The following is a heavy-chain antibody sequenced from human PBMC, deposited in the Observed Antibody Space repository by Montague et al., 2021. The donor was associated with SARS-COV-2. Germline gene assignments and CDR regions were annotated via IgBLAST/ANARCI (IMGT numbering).Heavy chain of an antibody. J-gene: IGHJ6*03. CDR3: ARGSRTDFDWVFPVSGSSYSYMDV. CDR1: GGSISGYY. V-gene: IGHV4-59*01. CDR2: INYSGST. D-gene: IGHD3-9*01. Sequence: SETLSLTCAVSGGSISGYYWSWIRQPPGKGLEWIGDINYSGSTNYNPSLKSRVTISVDTSKNQFSLKLSSVTAADTAVYYCARGSRTDFDWVFPVSGSSYSYMDVWGKGTPVTVSS.